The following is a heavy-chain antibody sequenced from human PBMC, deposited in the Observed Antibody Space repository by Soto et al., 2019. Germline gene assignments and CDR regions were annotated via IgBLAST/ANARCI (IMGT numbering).Heavy chain of an antibody. CDR1: GFTFSSNW. J-gene: IGHJ4*02. CDR2: IRQDGSEL. Sequence: GGSLRLSCVGSGFTFSSNWMTWVRQAPGKGLEWVANIRQDGSELNYVDSVKGRFTISRDNTKNSLYLQMNSLRAEDTAIYYCAREVVVSRGASYFGYWGPGTLVTVSS. V-gene: IGHV3-7*04. D-gene: IGHD2-2*01. CDR3: AREVVVSRGASYFGY.